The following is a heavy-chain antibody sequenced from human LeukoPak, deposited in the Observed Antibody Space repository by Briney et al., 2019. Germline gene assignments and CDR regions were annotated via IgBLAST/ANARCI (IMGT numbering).Heavy chain of an antibody. CDR1: GYSFTSYW. Sequence: GESLKISCKGSGYSFTSYWIGWVRQMPGKGLEWMGIIYPGDSDTRYSPSSQGQVTISADKSTSTAYLQWSSLKASDTAMYYCARHSDYYDSSGYTFDYWGQGTLVTVSS. CDR3: ARHSDYYDSSGYTFDY. D-gene: IGHD3-22*01. V-gene: IGHV5-51*01. J-gene: IGHJ4*02. CDR2: IYPGDSDT.